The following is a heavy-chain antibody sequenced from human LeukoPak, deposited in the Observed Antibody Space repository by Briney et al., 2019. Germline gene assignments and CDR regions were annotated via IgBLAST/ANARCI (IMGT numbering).Heavy chain of an antibody. V-gene: IGHV3-30*02. J-gene: IGHJ6*03. CDR1: GFTFSSYG. CDR3: AKKISPRRFFGVSMAPMDV. CDR2: IRYDGSNK. D-gene: IGHD3-3*01. Sequence: TGGSLRLSCAASGFTFSSYGMHWVRQAPGKGLEWVAFIRYDGSNKYYADSVKGRFTISRDNSKNTLYLQMNSLRAEDTAVYYCAKKISPRRFFGVSMAPMDVWGKGTTVTVSS.